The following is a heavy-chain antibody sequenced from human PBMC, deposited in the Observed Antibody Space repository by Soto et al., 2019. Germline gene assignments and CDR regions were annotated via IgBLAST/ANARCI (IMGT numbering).Heavy chain of an antibody. J-gene: IGHJ4*02. CDR2: ISYDGSNK. D-gene: IGHD3-22*01. V-gene: IGHV3-30*18. Sequence: GGSLRLSCVASGFTFSSYGMHWVRQAPGKGLEWVAVISYDGSNKYYADSVKGRFTISRDNSKNTLYLQMNSLRAEDTAVYYCAKDPFGGSGYYYIDSWGQGT. CDR3: AKDPFGGSGYYYIDS. CDR1: GFTFSSYG.